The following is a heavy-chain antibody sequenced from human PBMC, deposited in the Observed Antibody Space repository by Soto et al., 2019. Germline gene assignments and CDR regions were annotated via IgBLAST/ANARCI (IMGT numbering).Heavy chain of an antibody. CDR3: ARVAVVVPAAMRGYYYYMDV. CDR2: INAGNGNT. Sequence: GASVKVSCKASGYTFSSYAMHWVRQAPGQRLEWMGWINAGNGNTKYSQKFQGRVTITRDTSASTAYMELSSLRSEDTAVYCCARVAVVVPAAMRGYYYYMDVWGKGTTVTVSS. V-gene: IGHV1-3*01. CDR1: GYTFSSYA. J-gene: IGHJ6*03. D-gene: IGHD2-2*01.